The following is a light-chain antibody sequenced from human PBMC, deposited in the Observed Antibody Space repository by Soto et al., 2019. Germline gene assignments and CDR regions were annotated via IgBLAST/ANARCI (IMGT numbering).Light chain of an antibody. V-gene: IGLV2-14*01. CDR3: SSYAISSAYV. J-gene: IGLJ1*01. CDR2: DVN. CDR1: SSDIGAYNY. Sequence: QSVLTQPASVSGSPGQSITISCTGTSSDIGAYNYVSWYQQHPGKAPKLLIYDVNYRPSGVSNRLSGSKSGNTASLTISGLLAEDEADYYCSSYAISSAYVFGTGTKVTVL.